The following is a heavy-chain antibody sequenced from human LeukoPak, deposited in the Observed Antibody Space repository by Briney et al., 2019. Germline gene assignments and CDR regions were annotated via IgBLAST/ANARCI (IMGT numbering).Heavy chain of an antibody. CDR1: GETFSGYY. D-gene: IGHD3-3*01. CDR2: IYYSGST. Sequence: PSETLSLTCAVYGETFSGYYWSWIRQPPGKGLEWIGYIYYSGSTYYNPSLKSRVTISVDTSKNQFSLKLSSVTAADTAVYYCARDLPYDFWSGLQGAFDIWGQGTMVTVSS. CDR3: ARDLPYDFWSGLQGAFDI. V-gene: IGHV4-30-4*08. J-gene: IGHJ3*02.